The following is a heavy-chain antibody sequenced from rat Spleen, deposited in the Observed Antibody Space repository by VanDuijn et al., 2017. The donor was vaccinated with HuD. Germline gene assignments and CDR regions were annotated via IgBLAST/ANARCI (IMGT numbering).Heavy chain of an antibody. J-gene: IGHJ2*01. CDR2: IWGNGNT. D-gene: IGHD1-11*01. Sequence: QVQLKESGPGLVQPSQTLSLTCTVSGFSLTSYDMHWVRQPPGKGLEWMGVIWGNGNTHYNSALKSRLSISRDTSKNQVFLKMNSLQSEDTTTYYCARGAYGGYSEWFDYWGQGVMVTVSS. CDR1: GFSLTSYD. V-gene: IGHV2-45*01. CDR3: ARGAYGGYSEWFDY.